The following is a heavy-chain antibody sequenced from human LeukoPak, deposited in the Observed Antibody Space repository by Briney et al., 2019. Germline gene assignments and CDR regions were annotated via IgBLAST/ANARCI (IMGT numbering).Heavy chain of an antibody. CDR3: ARVLYYDFWSGYAKGRFDP. J-gene: IGHJ5*02. CDR2: ISAYNGNT. D-gene: IGHD3-3*01. V-gene: IGHV1-18*01. Sequence: ASVKVSCKASGYTFTSYGISWVRQAPGQGLEWMGWISAYNGNTNYAQKLQGRVTMTTDTSTSTAYMELRSLRSDDTAVYYCARVLYYDFWSGYAKGRFDPWGQGTLVTVSS. CDR1: GYTFTSYG.